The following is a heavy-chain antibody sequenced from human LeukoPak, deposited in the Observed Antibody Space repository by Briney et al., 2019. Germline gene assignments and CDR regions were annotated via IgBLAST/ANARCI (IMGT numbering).Heavy chain of an antibody. CDR2: ISGSGGST. CDR3: AKSNAKYYYYGMDV. V-gene: IGHV3-23*01. Sequence: GGSLRLSCAASGFTFSSYAMSWVRQAPGKGLEWVSAISGSGGSTYYADSVKGRFTISRDNSKNTLYLQMNSLRAEDTAVYYCAKSNAKYYYYGMDVWGQGTTVTVSS. J-gene: IGHJ6*02. D-gene: IGHD7-27*01. CDR1: GFTFSSYA.